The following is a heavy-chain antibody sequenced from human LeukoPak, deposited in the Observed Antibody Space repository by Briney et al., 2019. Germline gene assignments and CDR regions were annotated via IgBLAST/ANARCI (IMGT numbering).Heavy chain of an antibody. CDR1: GFTFSSYSM. Sequence: MAGGSLRLSCAASGFTFSSYSMNWVRQPPGKGLEWIGEIYYRGSTIYNPSLKSRITISVDKSKNQFSLKLNSVTAADTAVYYCVRGGYWRFDPWGQGILVTVSS. V-gene: IGHV4-4*02. J-gene: IGHJ5*02. CDR2: IYYRGST. CDR3: VRGGYWRFDP. D-gene: IGHD2-8*02.